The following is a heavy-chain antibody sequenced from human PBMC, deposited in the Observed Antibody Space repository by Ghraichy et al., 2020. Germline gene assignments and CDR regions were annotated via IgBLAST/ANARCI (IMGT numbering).Heavy chain of an antibody. CDR1: GFTLSNDW. Sequence: GGSLRLSCVASGFTLSNDWMTWVRQAPGKGLEWVANIKQDGSEKYYVDSVKGRFTISRDNAKNSLYLQMNTLRAEDTAIYYCAKMGLIRGQGTLVTVSP. V-gene: IGHV3-7*01. J-gene: IGHJ4*02. CDR2: IKQDGSEK. CDR3: AKMGLI. D-gene: IGHD2-8*01.